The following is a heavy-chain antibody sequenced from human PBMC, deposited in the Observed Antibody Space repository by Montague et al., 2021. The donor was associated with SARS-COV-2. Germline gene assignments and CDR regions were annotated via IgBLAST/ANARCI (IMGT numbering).Heavy chain of an antibody. CDR3: ARTYYYGSGSYYTYYFDY. CDR2: IDWDDDK. D-gene: IGHD3-10*01. J-gene: IGHJ4*02. V-gene: IGHV2-70*01. CDR1: GFSLSTSGMC. Sequence: PALVKPTQTLTLTCTFSGFSLSTSGMCVSWIRQPPGKALEWLALIDWDDDKYYSTSLKTRLTISKDTSKNQVVLTMTNMDLVDTATYYCARTYYYGSGSYYTYYFDYWGQGTLVTVSS.